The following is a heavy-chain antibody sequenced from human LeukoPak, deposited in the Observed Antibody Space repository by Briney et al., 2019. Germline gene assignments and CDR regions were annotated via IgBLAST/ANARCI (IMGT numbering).Heavy chain of an antibody. CDR1: GGSFSGYY. V-gene: IGHV4-34*01. J-gene: IGHJ6*02. Sequence: PPETLSLTCAVYGGSFSGYYWSWIRQPPGKGLEWIGEINHSGSTNYNPSLKSRVTISVDTSKNQFSLKLSSVTAADTAVYYCARARAVAGTLYYYYGMDVWGQGTTVTVSS. CDR2: INHSGST. CDR3: ARARAVAGTLYYYYGMDV. D-gene: IGHD6-19*01.